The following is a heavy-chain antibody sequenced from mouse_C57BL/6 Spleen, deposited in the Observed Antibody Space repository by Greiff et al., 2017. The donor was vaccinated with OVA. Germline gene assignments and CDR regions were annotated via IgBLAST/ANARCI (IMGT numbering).Heavy chain of an antibody. D-gene: IGHD2-12*01. CDR2: ISYDGSN. V-gene: IGHV3-6*01. J-gene: IGHJ1*03. CDR1: GYSITSGYY. CDR3: ARGGLDYKGYFDV. Sequence: EVKLQESGPGLVKPSQSLSLTCSVTGYSITSGYYWNWIRQFPGNKLEWMGYISYDGSNNYNPSLKNRISITRDTSKNQFFLKLNSVTTEDTATYYCARGGLDYKGYFDVWGTGTTVTVSS.